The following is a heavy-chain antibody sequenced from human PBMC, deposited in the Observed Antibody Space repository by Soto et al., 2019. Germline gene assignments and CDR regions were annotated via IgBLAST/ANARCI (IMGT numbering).Heavy chain of an antibody. J-gene: IGHJ4*02. CDR1: GGSISSSSYY. CDR3: ARLRGYSYGSGQYYFDN. CDR2: IYYSGST. Sequence: SETLSLTCTVSGGSISSSSYYWGWIRQPPGKGLEWIGSIYYSGSTYYTPSLKSRVTISVDTSKNQFSLKLSSVTAADTAVYYCARLRGYSYGSGQYYFDNWGQGTLVTVSS. D-gene: IGHD5-18*01. V-gene: IGHV4-39*01.